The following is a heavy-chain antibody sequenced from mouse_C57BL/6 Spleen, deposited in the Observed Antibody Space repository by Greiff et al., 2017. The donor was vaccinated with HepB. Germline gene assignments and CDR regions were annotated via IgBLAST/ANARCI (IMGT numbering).Heavy chain of an antibody. CDR1: GYSFTDYN. CDR3: ALGTWFAY. J-gene: IGHJ3*01. V-gene: IGHV1-39*01. Sequence: EVQLQQSGPELVKPGASVKISCKASGYSFTDYNMNWVKQSNGKSLEWIGVINPNYGTTSYNQKFKGKATLSVDQSSSTAYMQLNSLTSEDSAGYDGALGTWFAYWGQGTLVTVSA. CDR2: INPNYGTT. D-gene: IGHD4-1*01.